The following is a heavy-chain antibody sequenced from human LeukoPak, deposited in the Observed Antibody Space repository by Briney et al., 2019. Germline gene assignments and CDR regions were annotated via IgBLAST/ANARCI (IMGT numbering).Heavy chain of an antibody. J-gene: IGHJ6*03. CDR3: ARGWSSGPENMDV. D-gene: IGHD6-19*01. V-gene: IGHV1-18*01. CDR2: ISGYNGVT. CDR1: GNTFATSG. Sequence: ASVKVSCKASGNTFATSGISWVRQAPGQGLEWMGWISGYNGVTKYAQKLQGRLTMTTDTSTSTAFMELRSLRPDDTAVYYCARGWSSGPENMDVWGKGTTVTVSS.